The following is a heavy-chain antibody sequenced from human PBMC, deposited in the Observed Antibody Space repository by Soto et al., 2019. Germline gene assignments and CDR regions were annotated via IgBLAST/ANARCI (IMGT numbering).Heavy chain of an antibody. D-gene: IGHD5-12*01. CDR1: GYSFTSYW. J-gene: IGHJ6*02. V-gene: IGHV5-10-1*01. CDR3: ARENIVATITPGYYYGMDV. CDR2: IDPSDSYT. Sequence: GESLKISCKGSGYSFTSYWISWVRQMPGKGLEWMGRIDPSDSYTNYSPSFQGHVTISADKSISTASLKLSSVTAADTAVYYCARENIVATITPGYYYGMDVWGQGTTVTVSS.